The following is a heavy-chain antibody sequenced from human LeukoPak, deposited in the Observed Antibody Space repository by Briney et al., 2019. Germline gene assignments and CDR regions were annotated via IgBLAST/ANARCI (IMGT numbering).Heavy chain of an antibody. V-gene: IGHV3-48*03. J-gene: IGHJ4*02. D-gene: IGHD3-16*02. CDR1: GFTFSSYE. CDR2: ISSSGSTI. Sequence: GGSLRLSCAASGFTFSSYEMNWVRQAPGKGLEWVSYISSSGSTIYYADSVKGRFTISRDNAKNSLYLQMNSLRAEDTAVYYCARTGGVITLDYWGQGTLVTVSS. CDR3: ARTGGVITLDY.